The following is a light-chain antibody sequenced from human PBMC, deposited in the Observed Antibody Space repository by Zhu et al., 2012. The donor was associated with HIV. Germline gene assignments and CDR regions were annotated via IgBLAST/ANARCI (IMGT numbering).Light chain of an antibody. V-gene: IGKV3-20*01. J-gene: IGKJ1*01. CDR1: QSISSTY. CDR3: QQYNILPRT. Sequence: EIALTQSPGALSLSPGERATLSCRASQSISSTYLAWYQQKPGQAPRLLIYGASSRATGIPDRFSGSGSGTDFTLTISRLEPEDFAVHYCQQYNILPRTFGQGTKVEIK. CDR2: GAS.